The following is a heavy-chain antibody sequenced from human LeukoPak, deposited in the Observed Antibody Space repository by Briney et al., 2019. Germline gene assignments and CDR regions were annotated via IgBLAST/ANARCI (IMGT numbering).Heavy chain of an antibody. CDR1: GFTFSSYW. V-gene: IGHV3-7*03. J-gene: IGHJ4*02. D-gene: IGHD3-16*02. Sequence: GGSLRLSCEASGFTFSSYWMSWIRQAPGKGLEWVANIKQDRSETYYVDSVKGRFTISRDNSKNTLYLQMNSLRAEDTAVYYCAKGGDYVWGSYRNHYFDYWGQGTLVTVSS. CDR2: IKQDRSET. CDR3: AKGGDYVWGSYRNHYFDY.